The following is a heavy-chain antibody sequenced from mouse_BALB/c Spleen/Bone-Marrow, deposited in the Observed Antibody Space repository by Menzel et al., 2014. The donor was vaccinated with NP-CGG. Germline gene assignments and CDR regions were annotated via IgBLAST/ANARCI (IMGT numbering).Heavy chain of an antibody. V-gene: IGHV1-39*01. CDR3: ARVGDNRHFDV. J-gene: IGHJ1*01. CDR2: IDPYYGGT. Sequence: VQLQQSGPELEKPGASVKISCKVSGYSFTGYNINWVKQTNGKSLEWIGNIDPYYGGTDYNQKFKGKATLTVDRSSSTAYMQLKSLTSDDSAVYYCARVGDNRHFDVWGAGTTVTVSS. CDR1: GYSFTGYN. D-gene: IGHD3-3*01.